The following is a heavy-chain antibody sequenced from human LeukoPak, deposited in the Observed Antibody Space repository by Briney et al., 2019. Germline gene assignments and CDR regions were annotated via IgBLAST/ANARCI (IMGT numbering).Heavy chain of an antibody. V-gene: IGHV3-7*01. CDR3: GRGFYAFDI. CDR1: GFTFSSYS. CDR2: IKQDGSEK. Sequence: PGGSLRLSCAASGFTFSSYSMSWVRQAPGKGLEWVANIKQDGSEKYYVDSVKGRFTISRDNAKKSLYLQMNSLRAEDTAVYYCGRGFYAFDIWGQGTMVTVSS. J-gene: IGHJ3*02.